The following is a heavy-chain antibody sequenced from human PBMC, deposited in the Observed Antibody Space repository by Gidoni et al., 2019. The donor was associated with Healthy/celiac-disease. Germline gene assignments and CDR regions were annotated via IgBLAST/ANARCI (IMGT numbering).Heavy chain of an antibody. J-gene: IGHJ4*02. CDR3: AAGGTSGPFDY. V-gene: IGHV3-9*01. Sequence: EVQLVESGGGLVQPGRSLRLSCAASGFTCDDYAMHWVRQAPGKGLEWGSGISWNSGSIGYADAVKGRFTITRDKAKNSLYLQMNSLRAEDTALYYCAAGGTSGPFDYWGQGTLVTVSS. D-gene: IGHD1-1*01. CDR1: GFTCDDYA. CDR2: ISWNSGSI.